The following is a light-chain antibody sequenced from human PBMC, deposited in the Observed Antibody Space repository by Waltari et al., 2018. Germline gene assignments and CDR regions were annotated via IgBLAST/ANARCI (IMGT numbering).Light chain of an antibody. CDR1: QSVLYSSNNKNY. V-gene: IGKV4-1*01. CDR3: QQYYSHVRT. J-gene: IGKJ1*01. CDR2: WAS. Sequence: DIVMTQSPDSLAVSLGERATINCKSSQSVLYSSNNKNYLAWYQQKPGQPPKLLIYWASTRESGVPDRFSGSGSGTEFTLTISSLQAEDVAVYYCQQYYSHVRTFGQGTKVEVK.